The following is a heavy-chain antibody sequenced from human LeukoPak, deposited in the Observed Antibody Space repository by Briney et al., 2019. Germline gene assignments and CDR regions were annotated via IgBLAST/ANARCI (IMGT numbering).Heavy chain of an antibody. J-gene: IGHJ3*02. V-gene: IGHV3-7*04. CDR2: IKQDGSEK. CDR3: ARAYYYDSSGYYSYAFDI. CDR1: GFTFSSYW. D-gene: IGHD3-22*01. Sequence: GGSLRLSCAASGFTFSSYWMSWVRQAPGKGLEWVANIKQDGSEKYYVDSVKGRFTISRDNAKNSLYLQMNSLRAEDTAVYYCARAYYYDSSGYYSYAFDIWGQGTMVTVSS.